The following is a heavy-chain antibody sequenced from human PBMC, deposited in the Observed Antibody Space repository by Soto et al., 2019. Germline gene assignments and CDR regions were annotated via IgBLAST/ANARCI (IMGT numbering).Heavy chain of an antibody. Sequence: PSETLSLTCTVSGGSISSYYWSWIRQPAGKGLEWIGRIYTSGSTNYNPSLKSRVTMSVDTSKNQFSLKLSSVTAADTAVYYCARVRYDSSGYYPIDAFDIWGQGTMVTVS. J-gene: IGHJ3*02. CDR1: GGSISSYY. V-gene: IGHV4-4*07. D-gene: IGHD3-22*01. CDR2: IYTSGST. CDR3: ARVRYDSSGYYPIDAFDI.